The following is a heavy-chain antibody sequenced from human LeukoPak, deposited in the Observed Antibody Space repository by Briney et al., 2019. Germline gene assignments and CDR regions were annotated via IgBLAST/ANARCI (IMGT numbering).Heavy chain of an antibody. CDR3: ARDGYYYYYGMDV. J-gene: IGHJ6*02. V-gene: IGHV4-59*01. Sequence: SETLSLTCTVSGGSISSYYWSWIRQPPGKGLEWIGYIYYSGSTNYNPSLKSRVTISVDTSKNQFFLKLSSVTAADTAVYYCARDGYYYYYGMDVWGQGTTVTVSS. CDR1: GGSISSYY. CDR2: IYYSGST.